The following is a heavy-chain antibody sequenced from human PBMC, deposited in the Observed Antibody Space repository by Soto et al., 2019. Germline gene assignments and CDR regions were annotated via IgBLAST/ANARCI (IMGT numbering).Heavy chain of an antibody. Sequence: ASVKVSCKASGYTFTSYDINWVRQATGQGLEWMGRMNPISGIANYAQKFQGRVTITADKSTSTAYMELSSLRSEDTAVYYCATKSGRSGWYWFDPWGQGTLVTVSS. D-gene: IGHD6-19*01. CDR3: ATKSGRSGWYWFDP. V-gene: IGHV1-8*01. J-gene: IGHJ5*02. CDR1: GYTFTSYD. CDR2: MNPISGIA.